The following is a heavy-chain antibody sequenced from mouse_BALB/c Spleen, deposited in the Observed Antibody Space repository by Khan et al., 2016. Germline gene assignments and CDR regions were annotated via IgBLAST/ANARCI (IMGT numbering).Heavy chain of an antibody. V-gene: IGHV2-6-7*01. CDR3: ARGGGTGTSWYFDV. J-gene: IGHJ1*01. CDR1: GFSLTGYG. CDR2: IWGDGNT. Sequence: QVQLKQSGPGLVAPSQSLSITCTVSGFSLTGYGVNWFRQSPGKGLEWLGMIWGDGNTDYNSALKSRLSISKDNSKSQVFLKMNSLQTDDTARYYWARGGGTGTSWYFDVWGAGTTVTVSS. D-gene: IGHD4-1*01.